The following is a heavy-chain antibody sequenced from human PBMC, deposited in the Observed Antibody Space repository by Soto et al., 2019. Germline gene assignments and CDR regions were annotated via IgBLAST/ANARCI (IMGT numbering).Heavy chain of an antibody. CDR1: GGSISSGDYY. CDR3: ARVVAASSGGFDWFDP. J-gene: IGHJ5*02. Sequence: QVQLQESGPGLVKPSQTLSLTCTVSGGSISSGDYYWSWIRQPPGKGLEWIGYIYYSGSTYYNPSIKGGVTISVDTSNNQFGLKLSSVTAADTAGYYCARVVAASSGGFDWFDPWGQGTLVTVSS. CDR2: IYYSGST. D-gene: IGHD2-15*01. V-gene: IGHV4-30-4*01.